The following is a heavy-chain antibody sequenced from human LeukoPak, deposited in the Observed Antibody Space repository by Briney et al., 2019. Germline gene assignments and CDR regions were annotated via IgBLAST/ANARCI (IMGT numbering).Heavy chain of an antibody. CDR2: IWSDGTEK. J-gene: IGHJ4*02. D-gene: IGHD4-11*01. V-gene: IGHV3-33*06. CDR3: AKDAQRGFDYSNSLEY. CDR1: GFTYSHYG. Sequence: GGSLRLSCTASGFTYSHYGMHWVRQAPGKGLEWVAVIWSDGTEKYYADAVKGRFTISRDNSRNTLYLQMNSLRGEDTAVYYCAKDAQRGFDYSNSLEYWGQGTLVTVSS.